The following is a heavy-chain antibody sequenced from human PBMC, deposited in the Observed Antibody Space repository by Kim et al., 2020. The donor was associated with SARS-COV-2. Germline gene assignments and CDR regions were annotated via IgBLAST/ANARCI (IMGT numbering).Heavy chain of an antibody. Sequence: SETLSLTCTVSGGSISSGGYYWSWIRQHPGKGLEWIGYIYYSGSTYYNPSLKSRVTISVDTSKNQFSLKLSSVTAADTAVYYCAGEGRSFDWLFQSDYYYYGMDVWGQGTTVPVSS. D-gene: IGHD3-9*01. V-gene: IGHV4-31*03. J-gene: IGHJ6*02. CDR1: GGSISSGGYY. CDR2: IYYSGST. CDR3: AGEGRSFDWLFQSDYYYYGMDV.